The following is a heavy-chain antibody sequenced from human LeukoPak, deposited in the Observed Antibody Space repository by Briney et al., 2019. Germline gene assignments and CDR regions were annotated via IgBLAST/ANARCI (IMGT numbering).Heavy chain of an antibody. V-gene: IGHV4-59*01. CDR3: ARGGPGSGWHYYLDY. Sequence: SETLSLTCTVSGGSISSYYWSWIRLPPGKGLEWIGFISYIGSTNYNPSLRSRVTISLDTSKNQFSLHLSSVTGADTAVYYCARGGPGSGWHYYLDYWGQGTLVTVSS. CDR2: ISYIGST. J-gene: IGHJ4*02. CDR1: GGSISSYY. D-gene: IGHD3-22*01.